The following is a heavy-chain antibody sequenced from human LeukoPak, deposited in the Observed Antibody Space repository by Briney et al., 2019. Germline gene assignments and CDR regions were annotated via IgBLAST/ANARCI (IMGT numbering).Heavy chain of an antibody. D-gene: IGHD1-26*01. CDR3: ATSIVGLTYDEHFQH. V-gene: IGHV3-53*01. CDR1: GFAVSSNH. CDR2: IFNGGST. Sequence: GGSLRLSCAASGFAVSSNHMNWVRQAPGKGLEWVSVIFNGGSTYYAVSVKGRFTISRDNSKSTLYLQMNSLRAEDTAVYYCATSIVGLTYDEHFQHWGQGTLVTVSS. J-gene: IGHJ1*01.